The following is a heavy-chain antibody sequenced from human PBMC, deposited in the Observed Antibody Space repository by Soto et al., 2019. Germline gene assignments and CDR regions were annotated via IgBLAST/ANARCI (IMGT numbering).Heavy chain of an antibody. Sequence: GASVKVSCKASGYTFTSYYIHWVRQATGQGLEWMGWMNPNSGNTGYAQKFQGRVTMTRNTSISTAYMELSSLRSEDTAVYYCARSIDLQYIVVVVAASYGMDVWGQGTTVTVSS. D-gene: IGHD2-15*01. CDR1: GYTFTSYY. CDR2: MNPNSGNT. CDR3: ARSIDLQYIVVVVAASYGMDV. J-gene: IGHJ6*02. V-gene: IGHV1-8*02.